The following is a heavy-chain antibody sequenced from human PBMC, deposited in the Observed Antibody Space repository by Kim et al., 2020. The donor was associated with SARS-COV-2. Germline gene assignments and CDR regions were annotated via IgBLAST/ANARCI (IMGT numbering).Heavy chain of an antibody. V-gene: IGHV3-23*01. Sequence: GGSLRLSCAASGFTFSNYGMNWVCQAPGQGLEWVSTTSATGRATYYADSVKGRSTISRDSSKNTLYLQLNTLIVEDTAVYYCEKMSYYYGSGTYTHFDFWGQGTLVTVSS. D-gene: IGHD3-10*01. CDR1: GFTFSNYG. CDR2: TSATGRAT. CDR3: EKMSYYYGSGTYTHFDF. J-gene: IGHJ4*02.